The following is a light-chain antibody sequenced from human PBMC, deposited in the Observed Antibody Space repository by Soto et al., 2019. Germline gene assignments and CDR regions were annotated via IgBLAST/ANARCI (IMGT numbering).Light chain of an antibody. CDR1: QSVNRN. J-gene: IGKJ5*01. V-gene: IGKV3-15*01. Sequence: EVLMTQSPATLSVSPGERATLSCRASQSVNRNLAWYQQKSGQAPRLLIYDASTRAAGIPARFSGSGSGTEFTLTINSLQSEDFAIYYCQQYNNWPPITFGQGTRLEIK. CDR3: QQYNNWPPIT. CDR2: DAS.